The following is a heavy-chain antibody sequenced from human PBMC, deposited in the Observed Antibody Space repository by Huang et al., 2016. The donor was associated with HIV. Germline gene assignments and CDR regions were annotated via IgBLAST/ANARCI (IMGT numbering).Heavy chain of an antibody. CDR2: IYYGGNT. J-gene: IGHJ6*02. CDR3: ARHGRVAGHYYNNMDV. D-gene: IGHD6-19*01. CDR1: GGSISSSSYY. V-gene: IGHV4-39*01. Sequence: LQLQESGPGLVKSSETLSLICTVSGGSISSSSYYWGWIRPPPGKGPEWIGSIYYGGNTDYNPPLKSRVTISVDTSKNQFSLKVNSVTAADTAVYYCARHGRVAGHYYNNMDVWGRGTTVTVSS.